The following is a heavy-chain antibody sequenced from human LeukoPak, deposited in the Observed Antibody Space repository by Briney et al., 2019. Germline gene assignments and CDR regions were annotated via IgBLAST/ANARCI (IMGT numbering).Heavy chain of an antibody. CDR3: ARDYERRGSSSVDY. CDR2: ISSSGSTI. J-gene: IGHJ4*02. Sequence: GGSLRLSCAASGFTFSSYEMNWVRQAPGKGLEWVSYISSSGSTIYYADSVKGRFTISRDNAKNSLYLQMNSLRAEDTAVYYCARDYERRGSSSVDYWGQGTLSPSPQ. CDR1: GFTFSSYE. D-gene: IGHD6-13*01. V-gene: IGHV3-48*03.